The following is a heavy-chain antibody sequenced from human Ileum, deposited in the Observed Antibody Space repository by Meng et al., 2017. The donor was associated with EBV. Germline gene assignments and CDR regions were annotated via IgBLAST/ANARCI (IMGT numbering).Heavy chain of an antibody. D-gene: IGHD4-23*01. CDR2: IDQSGYT. CDR1: GGSFNDYY. V-gene: IGHV4-34*01. CDR3: ARYGRCNGNSFYCFDP. Sequence: VPLRMWHQELFRPSDTLSLTCAVYGGSFNDYYWTWPRQPPGKGLEWIGEIDQSGYTKFNPSLSSRATISRDTSNNQFSLRLNSVTAADTALYYCARYGRCNGNSFYCFDPWGQGTLVTVSS. J-gene: IGHJ5*02.